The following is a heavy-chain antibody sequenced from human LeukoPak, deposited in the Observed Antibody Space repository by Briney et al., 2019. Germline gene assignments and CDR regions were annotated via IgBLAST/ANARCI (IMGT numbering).Heavy chain of an antibody. CDR3: ASQTAVLRFLEWLSPYGMDV. V-gene: IGHV3-66*02. D-gene: IGHD3-3*01. CDR2: IYSGGST. Sequence: GGSLKLSCAASGFTVSSNYMSWVRQAPGKGLEWVSVIYSGGSTYYADSVKGRFTISRDNSKNTLYLQMNSLRAEDTAVYYCASQTAVLRFLEWLSPYGMDVWGQGNTVTVSS. CDR1: GFTVSSNY. J-gene: IGHJ6*02.